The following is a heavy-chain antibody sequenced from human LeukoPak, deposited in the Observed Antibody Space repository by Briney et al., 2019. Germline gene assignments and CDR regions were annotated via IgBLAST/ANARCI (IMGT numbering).Heavy chain of an antibody. Sequence: GGSLRLSCAASGFTFNTFNMNWVRQAPGKGLEWVSSITSGGDYIYYADSVKGRFTTSRDNAKNSLSLQLNSLRVEDTAVYYCARGHYDVLAASYKWTPDYWGREPWSPSPQ. CDR2: ITSGGDYI. CDR1: GFTFNTFN. CDR3: ARGHYDVLAASYKWTPDY. J-gene: IGHJ4*02. D-gene: IGHD3-9*01. V-gene: IGHV3-21*01.